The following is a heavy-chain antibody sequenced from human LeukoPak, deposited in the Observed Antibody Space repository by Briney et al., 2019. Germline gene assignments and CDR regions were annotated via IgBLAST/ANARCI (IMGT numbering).Heavy chain of an antibody. D-gene: IGHD3-22*01. V-gene: IGHV1-2*02. J-gene: IGHJ3*02. CDR1: GYTFTSYG. Sequence: GASVKVSCKASGYTFTSYGISWVRQAPGQGLEWMGWINPNSGGTNYAQKFQGRVTMTRDTSISTAYMELSRLRSDDTAVYYCARVDPGSGYWGAFDIWGQGTMVTVSS. CDR3: ARVDPGSGYWGAFDI. CDR2: INPNSGGT.